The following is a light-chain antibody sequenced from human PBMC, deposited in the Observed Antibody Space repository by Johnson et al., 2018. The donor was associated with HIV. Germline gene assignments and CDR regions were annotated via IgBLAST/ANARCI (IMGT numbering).Light chain of an antibody. CDR1: SSNIENNY. J-gene: IGLJ1*01. CDR3: GAWDTSLLSFV. V-gene: IGLV1-51*01. Sequence: QSVLTQPPSMSAAPGQRVTISCSGSSSNIENNYVSWYQQLPGTAPKLLIYDNNKRPSGISDRFSGSKSGTSATLGITGLQTGAAVDYYCGAWDTSLLSFVFGSWTTGTVV. CDR2: DNN.